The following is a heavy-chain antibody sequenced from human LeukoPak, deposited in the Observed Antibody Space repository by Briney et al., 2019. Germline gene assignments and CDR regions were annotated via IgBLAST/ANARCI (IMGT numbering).Heavy chain of an antibody. CDR2: ISINGGST. CDR3: ARGAVAGIDYYNYYMDV. CDR1: GFTFSNYA. J-gene: IGHJ6*03. V-gene: IGHV3-64*01. Sequence: PGGSLRLSCAASGFTFSNYAMHWVRQAPGKGLEYVSGISINGGSTYYANSVKGRFSISRDNSKNTLYLQMGSLRAEDMAVYYCARGAVAGIDYYNYYMDVWGKGTTVTISS. D-gene: IGHD6-19*01.